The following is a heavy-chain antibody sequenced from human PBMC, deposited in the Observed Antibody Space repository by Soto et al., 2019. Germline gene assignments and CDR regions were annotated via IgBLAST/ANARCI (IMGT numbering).Heavy chain of an antibody. CDR3: AKVLRYFDWLPLDY. Sequence: VQLVESGGGLVQPGRSLRLSCAASGFTFDDYAMHWVRQAPGKGLEWVSGISWNSGSIGYADSVKGRFTISRDNAKNSLYLQMNSLRAEDTALYYCAKVLRYFDWLPLDYWGQGTLVTVSS. CDR2: ISWNSGSI. CDR1: GFTFDDYA. J-gene: IGHJ4*02. V-gene: IGHV3-9*01. D-gene: IGHD3-9*01.